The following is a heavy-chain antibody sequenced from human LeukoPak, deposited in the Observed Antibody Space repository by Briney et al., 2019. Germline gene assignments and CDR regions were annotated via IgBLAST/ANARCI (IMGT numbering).Heavy chain of an antibody. V-gene: IGHV3-9*03. Sequence: GRSLRLSCAASGFTFDDYAMHWVRQAPGKGLEWVSGISWNSGSIGYADSVKGRFTISRDNAKNSLYLQMNSLRAEDMALYYCAKDARPDYYDSSGYPNDAFDIWGQRTMVTVSS. CDR1: GFTFDDYA. CDR3: AKDARPDYYDSSGYPNDAFDI. CDR2: ISWNSGSI. D-gene: IGHD3-22*01. J-gene: IGHJ3*02.